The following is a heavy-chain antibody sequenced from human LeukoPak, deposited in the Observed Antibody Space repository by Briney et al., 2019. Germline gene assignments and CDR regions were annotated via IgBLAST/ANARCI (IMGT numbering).Heavy chain of an antibody. Sequence: GRSLRLSCAASGFTVSSNYMSWVRQAPGKGLEWVSVIYSGGSTYYADSVKGRFTISRDNSKNTLYLQMNSLRAEDTAVYYCARAPCGGDCGYYFDYWGQGTLVTVSS. D-gene: IGHD2-21*02. V-gene: IGHV3-66*01. CDR3: ARAPCGGDCGYYFDY. CDR2: IYSGGST. J-gene: IGHJ4*02. CDR1: GFTVSSNY.